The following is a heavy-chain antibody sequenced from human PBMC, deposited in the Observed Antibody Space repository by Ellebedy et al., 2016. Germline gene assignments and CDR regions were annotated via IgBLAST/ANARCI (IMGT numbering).Heavy chain of an antibody. CDR1: GGSISSGGYS. J-gene: IGHJ4*02. CDR3: ARCRASRSGSRFLQHTFDY. CDR2: IYHSGST. V-gene: IGHV4-30-2*01. D-gene: IGHD3-10*01. Sequence: SETLSLXXAVSGGSISSGGYSWSWIRQPPGKGLEWIGYIYHSGSTYYNPSLKSRVTISVDTSKNQFSLKLSSVTAADTAVYYCARCRASRSGSRFLQHTFDYWGQGTLVTVSS.